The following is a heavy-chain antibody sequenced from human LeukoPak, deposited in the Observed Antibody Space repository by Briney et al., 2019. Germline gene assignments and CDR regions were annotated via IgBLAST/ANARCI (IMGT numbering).Heavy chain of an antibody. D-gene: IGHD2-2*01. CDR3: ARDGPSYCSSTSCYSRCLDY. CDR2: ISAYNGNT. CDR1: GYTCTSYG. J-gene: IGHJ4*02. Sequence: ASVTLSCKASGYTCTSYGISWVRKPHGQGLEWMGCISAYNGNTNYAQKLQGRVTMTTDTSTRTAYMEMRSLRSDDTAFYYCARDGPSYCSSTSCYSRCLDYWGQGTLVTVSS. V-gene: IGHV1-18*01.